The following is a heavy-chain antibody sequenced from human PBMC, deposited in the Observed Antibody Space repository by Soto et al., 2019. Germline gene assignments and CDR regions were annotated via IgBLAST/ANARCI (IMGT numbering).Heavy chain of an antibody. CDR1: GGTSSSCA. V-gene: IGHV1-69*01. Sequence: SVKSFCRASGGTSSSCAISRGRPAPGERLEWMGGIISIFGTADYAQKFQGRVTITADESTSTAYMELSSLRSEDTAVYYCAGPPELTRIYAYTDMDVWCQGTAVTVSS. D-gene: IGHD1-7*01. J-gene: IGHJ6*02. CDR3: AGPPELTRIYAYTDMDV. CDR2: IISIFGTA.